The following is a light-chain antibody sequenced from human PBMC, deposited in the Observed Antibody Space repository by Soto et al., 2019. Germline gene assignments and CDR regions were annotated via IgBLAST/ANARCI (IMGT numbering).Light chain of an antibody. V-gene: IGLV1-51*01. CDR2: DNN. CDR1: SSNIGNNY. Sequence: QSVLTQPPSVSAAPGQKVTISCSGSSSNIGNNYVSWYQQLPGTAPKLLIYDNNKRPSEIPDRFSGSKSGTSATLGITGLQTGDEDDYYCGTWDNSLITVVFGGGTKLTVL. CDR3: GTWDNSLITVV. J-gene: IGLJ3*02.